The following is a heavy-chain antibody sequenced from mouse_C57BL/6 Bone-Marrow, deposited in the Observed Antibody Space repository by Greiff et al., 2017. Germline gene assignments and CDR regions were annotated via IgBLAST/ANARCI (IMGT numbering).Heavy chain of an antibody. CDR3: ARGDYYGSRADY. CDR1: GYTFTSYW. D-gene: IGHD1-1*01. CDR2: INPSNGGT. J-gene: IGHJ2*01. V-gene: IGHV1-53*01. Sequence: VQLQQPGTELVKPGASVKLSCKASGYTFTSYWMHWVKQRPGQGLEWLGNINPSNGGTNYNEKFKSKATLTVDKSSSTAYMQLSSLTSEDSAVYYCARGDYYGSRADYWGQGTTLTVSS.